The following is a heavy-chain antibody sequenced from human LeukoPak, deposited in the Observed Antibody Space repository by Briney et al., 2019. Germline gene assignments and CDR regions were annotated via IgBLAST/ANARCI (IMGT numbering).Heavy chain of an antibody. CDR2: ISGSGGST. V-gene: IGHV3-23*01. CDR3: AKGPAIRSSGYYYYNYGMDV. Sequence: GSLRLSCAASGFTFSSYAMSWVRQAPGKGLEWVSAISGSGGSTYYADSVKGRFTISRDNSKNTLYLQMNSLRAEDTAVYYCAKGPAIRSSGYYYYNYGMDVWGQGATVTVSS. D-gene: IGHD3-22*01. CDR1: GFTFSSYA. J-gene: IGHJ6*02.